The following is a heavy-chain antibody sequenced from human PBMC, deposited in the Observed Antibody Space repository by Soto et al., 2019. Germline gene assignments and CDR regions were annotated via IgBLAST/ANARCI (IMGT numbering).Heavy chain of an antibody. CDR2: ISAYNGNT. CDR3: ARGPVLWFGELLQLNYYYYYGMDA. CDR1: GYTFTSYG. D-gene: IGHD3-10*01. J-gene: IGHJ6*02. V-gene: IGHV1-18*04. Sequence: ASVKVSCKASGYTFTSYGISWVRQAPGQGLEWMGWISAYNGNTNYAQKLQGRVTMTTDTSTSTAYMELRSLRSDDTAVYYCARGPVLWFGELLQLNYYYYYGMDAWGQGTTVTVSS.